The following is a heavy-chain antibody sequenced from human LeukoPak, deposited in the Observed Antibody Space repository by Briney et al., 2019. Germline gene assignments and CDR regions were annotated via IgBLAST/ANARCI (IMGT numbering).Heavy chain of an antibody. J-gene: IGHJ4*02. V-gene: IGHV4-61*08. CDR2: IYYSGST. Sequence: SGPTLGKPTQTLTLTCTFSGSSLSTSGVGVGWIRQPPGKGLEWIGYIYYSGSTKYNPSLKSRVTMSADTSKNQFSLNLHSVTAADTAVYYCAKAQYSSSPIFHYWGQGILVTVSS. CDR1: GSSLSTSGVG. D-gene: IGHD6-6*01. CDR3: AKAQYSSSPIFHY.